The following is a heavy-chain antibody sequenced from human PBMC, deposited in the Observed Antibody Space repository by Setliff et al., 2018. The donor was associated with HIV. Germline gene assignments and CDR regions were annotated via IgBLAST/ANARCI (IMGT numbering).Heavy chain of an antibody. J-gene: IGHJ3*01. D-gene: IGHD6-19*01. CDR3: ARVPYRSAWFSGGHDAFDV. CDR1: GYTFTSYG. CDR2: ISGYNGNT. V-gene: IGHV1-18*01. Sequence: GASVKVSCKASGYTFTSYGISWVRQAPGQGLEWMGWISGYNGNTRYVQKYQGRVTMTTDTSTSKVYMELRTLRSDDTAVYYCARVPYRSAWFSGGHDAFDVWGQVTMVTVSS.